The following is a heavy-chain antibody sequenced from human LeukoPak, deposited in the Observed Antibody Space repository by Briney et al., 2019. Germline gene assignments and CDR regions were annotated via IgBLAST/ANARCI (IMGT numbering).Heavy chain of an antibody. CDR2: ISSSSYL. D-gene: IGHD5-18*01. J-gene: IGHJ4*02. CDR3: AREGFTEDTPLALDY. V-gene: IGHV3-21*01. CDR1: GFTFSSYS. Sequence: PGGSLRLSCAASGFTFSSYSMNWVRQAPGKGLEWVSSISSSSYLYYADSVKGRFTISRDNAENSLSLQMNSLRAEDTAVYYCAREGFTEDTPLALDYWGQGTLVTVSS.